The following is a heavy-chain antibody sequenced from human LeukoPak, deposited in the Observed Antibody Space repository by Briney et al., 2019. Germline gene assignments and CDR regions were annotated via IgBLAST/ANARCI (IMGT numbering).Heavy chain of an antibody. D-gene: IGHD3-22*01. CDR1: GGTFSSYG. V-gene: IGHV1-18*01. CDR2: ISAYNGNT. CDR3: ARDETYYYDSSGYQGFDP. Sequence: VASVKVSCKASGGTFSSYGISWVRQAPGQGLEWMGWISAYNGNTNYAQKLQGRVTMTTDTSTSTAYMELRSLRSDDTAVHYCARDETYYYDSSGYQGFDPWGQGTLVTVSS. J-gene: IGHJ5*02.